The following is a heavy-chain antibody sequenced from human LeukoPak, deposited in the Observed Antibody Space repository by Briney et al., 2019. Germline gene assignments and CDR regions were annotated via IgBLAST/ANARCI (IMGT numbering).Heavy chain of an antibody. Sequence: GASVKVSCKASGYTFTGYYMHWVRQAPGQGLEWMGRINPNSGGTNYAQKFQGRVTMTRDTSISTAYMEPSRLRSDDTAVYYCARVGETVAAAEGGDYIDYWGQGTLVTVSS. CDR1: GYTFTGYY. CDR2: INPNSGGT. D-gene: IGHD6-13*01. J-gene: IGHJ4*02. CDR3: ARVGETVAAAEGGDYIDY. V-gene: IGHV1-2*06.